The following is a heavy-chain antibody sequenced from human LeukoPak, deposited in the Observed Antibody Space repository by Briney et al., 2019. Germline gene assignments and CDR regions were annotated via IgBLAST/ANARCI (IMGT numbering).Heavy chain of an antibody. V-gene: IGHV4-4*02. Sequence: SETLSLTCAVSGGSISSSNWWSWVRQPPGRGLEWIGEIYHSGSTNYNPSVMSRVTISVDKSKNQFSLRLTSVTAADTAVYYCARVFVYSYGHFSYGMDVWGQGTTVTVSS. CDR2: IYHSGST. D-gene: IGHD5-18*01. CDR1: GGSISSSNW. J-gene: IGHJ6*02. CDR3: ARVFVYSYGHFSYGMDV.